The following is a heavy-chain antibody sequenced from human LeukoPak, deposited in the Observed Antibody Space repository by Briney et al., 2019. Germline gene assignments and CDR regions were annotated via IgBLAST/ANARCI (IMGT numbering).Heavy chain of an antibody. J-gene: IGHJ3*02. CDR1: GYTFINYG. CDR3: ASASGITMIVGHGAFDI. D-gene: IGHD3-22*01. CDR2: ISPYNGNT. V-gene: IGHV1-18*01. Sequence: ASVKVSCKASGYTFINYGITWVRQAPGQGLEWMGWISPYNGNTKYLQKLQGRVTMTTDTSTSTAYMEVRSLRSDDTAVYYCASASGITMIVGHGAFDIWGQGTMVTVSS.